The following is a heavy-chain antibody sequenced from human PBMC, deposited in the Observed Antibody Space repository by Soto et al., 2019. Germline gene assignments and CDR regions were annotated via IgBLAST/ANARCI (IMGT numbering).Heavy chain of an antibody. Sequence: GESLKISCKGSGYTFTNYWIGWVRQRPGKGLEWMGIIYPGDSDTRYSPSLQGHANISVDKSINTAYLQWGSLQASDTAMYYCAIMYSGNYLVYFDYWGHGTPVTVS. CDR3: AIMYSGNYLVYFDY. J-gene: IGHJ4*01. CDR1: GYTFTNYW. V-gene: IGHV5-51*01. CDR2: IYPGDSDT. D-gene: IGHD1-26*01.